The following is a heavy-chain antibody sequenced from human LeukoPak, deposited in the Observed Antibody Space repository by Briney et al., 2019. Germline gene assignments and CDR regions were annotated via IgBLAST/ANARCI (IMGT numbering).Heavy chain of an antibody. J-gene: IGHJ4*02. D-gene: IGHD5-24*01. Sequence: ASVKVSCKASGYTFTGYYMHWVRQAPGQGLEWMGWINPNSGGTNYAQKFQGRVTMTRDTSISTAYLELSRLRSDDTAVYYFAXXXXTREMATISPYDYWGQGTLVTVSS. CDR3: AXXXXTREMATISPYDY. V-gene: IGHV1-2*02. CDR2: INPNSGGT. CDR1: GYTFTGYY.